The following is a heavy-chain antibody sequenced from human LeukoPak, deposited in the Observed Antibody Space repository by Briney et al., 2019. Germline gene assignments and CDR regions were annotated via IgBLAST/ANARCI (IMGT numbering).Heavy chain of an antibody. Sequence: PGRSLRLSCAASGFTVSSNYMSWVRQAPGKELEWVSVIYSDGTTYYADSVEGRFTISRDNSKNTLYLQMNSLRAEDTAVYYCARTVYSSRWYDAFDIWGQGTMVTVSS. CDR2: IYSDGTT. D-gene: IGHD6-13*01. CDR3: ARTVYSSRWYDAFDI. J-gene: IGHJ3*02. CDR1: GFTVSSNY. V-gene: IGHV3-53*01.